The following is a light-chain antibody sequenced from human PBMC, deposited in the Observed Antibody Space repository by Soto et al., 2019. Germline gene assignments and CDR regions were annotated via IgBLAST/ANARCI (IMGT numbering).Light chain of an antibody. J-gene: IGKJ3*01. CDR1: QSITNW. CDR2: DAS. CDR3: QQYNSYSPLT. Sequence: DIQMTQSPSTLSASVGDRVTITCRASQSITNWLAWYQQKPGKAPKLLVYDASSLESGVPSRFSGSGSGTEFPLTISSLQPDEFATYYCQQYNSYSPLTFGPGTKVDIK. V-gene: IGKV1-5*01.